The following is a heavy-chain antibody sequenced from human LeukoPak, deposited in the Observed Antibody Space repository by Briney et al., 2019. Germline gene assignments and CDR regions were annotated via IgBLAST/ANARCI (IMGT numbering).Heavy chain of an antibody. CDR2: ISQSGST. CDR3: LRMDDY. J-gene: IGHJ4*02. Sequence: PSETLSLTCVVSGHSINRGYYGGWMRPPPGKGLEWIGSISQSGSTSHNASLKSRVTMSVDTSKNQFSLKLKSVTATDTAVYYCLRMDDYWGQGTLVTVSS. V-gene: IGHV4-38-2*01. CDR1: GHSINRGYY.